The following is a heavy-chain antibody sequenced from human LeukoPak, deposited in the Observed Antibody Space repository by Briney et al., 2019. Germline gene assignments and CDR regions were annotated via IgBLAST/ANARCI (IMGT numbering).Heavy chain of an antibody. V-gene: IGHV3-21*01. CDR3: ARDCSGGSCYFKY. CDR1: GFTFSSYS. Sequence: GGSLRLSCAASGFTFSSYSMNWVRQAPGKGLEWISSISSSSSYIYYADSVKGRFTISRENAKNSLYLQMNSLRAEDTAVYYCARDCSGGSCYFKYWGQGTLVTVSS. J-gene: IGHJ4*02. D-gene: IGHD2-15*01. CDR2: ISSSSSYI.